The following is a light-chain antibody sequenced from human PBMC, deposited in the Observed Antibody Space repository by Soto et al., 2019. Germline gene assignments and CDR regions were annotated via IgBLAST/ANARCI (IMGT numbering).Light chain of an antibody. CDR2: GAS. CDR1: QSVSSN. J-gene: IGKJ5*01. Sequence: ESVLTQSPGTLSLSPGERATLSCRASQSVSSNYLAWYQQKPGQAPRLLIYGASSRATGIPVRFSGSGSGTEFTLTISSLQSEDFAVYYCQQYNNWPFITFGQGTRLEI. CDR3: QQYNNWPFIT. V-gene: IGKV3-15*01.